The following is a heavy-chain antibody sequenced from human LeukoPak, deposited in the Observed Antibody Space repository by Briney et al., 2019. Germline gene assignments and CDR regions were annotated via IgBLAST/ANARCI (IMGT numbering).Heavy chain of an antibody. CDR1: GFTFGDYA. Sequence: GGSLRLSCTTSGFTFGDYAVSWFRQASGKGLEWVGFIRSNAYGGTTDYAASVKGRFTISRDDSKSIAYLQMNSLKTEDTAVYYCTRSAFDYWGQGTLVTVSS. CDR2: IRSNAYGGTT. CDR3: TRSAFDY. D-gene: IGHD2-2*01. J-gene: IGHJ4*02. V-gene: IGHV3-49*03.